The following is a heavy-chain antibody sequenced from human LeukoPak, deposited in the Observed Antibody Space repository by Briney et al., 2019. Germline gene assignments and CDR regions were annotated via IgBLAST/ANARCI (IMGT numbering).Heavy chain of an antibody. CDR3: ARVYSSSSGKNAFDI. Sequence: GGSLRLSCAASGFTFSNYWMSWVRQAPGKGLEWVANIKRDGSEKGYVDSVKGRFTISRDNAKNSLFLQVNSLRAEDTAVYYCARVYSSSSGKNAFDIWGQGTMVTVSS. D-gene: IGHD6-6*01. J-gene: IGHJ3*02. V-gene: IGHV3-7*03. CDR2: IKRDGSEK. CDR1: GFTFSNYW.